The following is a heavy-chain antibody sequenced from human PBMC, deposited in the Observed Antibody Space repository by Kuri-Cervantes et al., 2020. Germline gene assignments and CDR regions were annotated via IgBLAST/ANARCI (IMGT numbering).Heavy chain of an antibody. D-gene: IGHD3-3*01. CDR1: GFTFSSYW. CDR2: ISSSSSYI. Sequence: GESLKISCAASGFTFSSYWMSWVRQAPGKGLEWVSSISSSSSYIYYADSVKGRFTISRDNAKNSLYLQMNSLRAEDTALYYCAKDLFGVVIKGLFDYWGQGTLVTVSS. V-gene: IGHV3-21*04. J-gene: IGHJ4*02. CDR3: AKDLFGVVIKGLFDY.